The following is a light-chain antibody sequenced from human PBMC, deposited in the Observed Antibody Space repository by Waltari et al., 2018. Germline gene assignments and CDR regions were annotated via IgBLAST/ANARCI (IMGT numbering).Light chain of an antibody. J-gene: IGLJ3*02. CDR3: ALYMGSGIWV. Sequence: QTVVTQEPSLSVSPGGTVTLTCAFSSCSVSTTSYATWYQQSPGQAPRTPVYKADSRSSGGPDRFSGSILGNKAALTITGAQADDESDYYCALYMGSGIWVFGGGTKLTVL. CDR1: SCSVSTTSY. V-gene: IGLV8-61*01. CDR2: KAD.